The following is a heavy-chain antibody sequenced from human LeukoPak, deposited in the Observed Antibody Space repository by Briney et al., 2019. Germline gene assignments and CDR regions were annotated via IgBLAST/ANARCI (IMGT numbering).Heavy chain of an antibody. CDR1: GFTFSTYA. CDR2: IKGDGSHT. CDR3: VRDWDHFDFDS. J-gene: IGHJ5*01. V-gene: IGHV3-74*01. D-gene: IGHD3-9*01. Sequence: GGSLRLSCAASGFTFSTYAMHWVRQAPGKGLVWVSRIKGDGSHTIYADSVKGRFTISRDNAKNTLYLQMKSLRAEDTAVYYCVRDWDHFDFDSWGLGTLVTVSS.